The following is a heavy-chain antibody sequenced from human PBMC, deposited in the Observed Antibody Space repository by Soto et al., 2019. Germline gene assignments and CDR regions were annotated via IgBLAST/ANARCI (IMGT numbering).Heavy chain of an antibody. V-gene: IGHV3-23*01. Sequence: GGSLRLSCAASGFTFSSYAMSWVRQAPGKGLEWVSAISGSGGSTYYADSVKGRFTISRDNSKSTLYLQMNSLRAEDTAVYYCAKQQWLVRVSWFDPWGQGTLVTVSS. CDR2: ISGSGGST. J-gene: IGHJ5*02. CDR1: GFTFSSYA. D-gene: IGHD6-19*01. CDR3: AKQQWLVRVSWFDP.